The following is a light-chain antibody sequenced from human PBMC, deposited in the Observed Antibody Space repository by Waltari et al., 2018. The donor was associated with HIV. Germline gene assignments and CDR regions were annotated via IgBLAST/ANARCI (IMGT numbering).Light chain of an antibody. Sequence: QSALTQPASVSGSPGQSITISCTGTSSDVGGFNYVSWYQHHPSKAPKLMIYDVTSLPSGVSNRFSGSKSGNTASLTISGLQAEDEADYYCSSYTSSSTLVVFGGGTKLTVL. CDR2: DVT. J-gene: IGLJ2*01. CDR1: SSDVGGFNY. CDR3: SSYTSSSTLVV. V-gene: IGLV2-14*03.